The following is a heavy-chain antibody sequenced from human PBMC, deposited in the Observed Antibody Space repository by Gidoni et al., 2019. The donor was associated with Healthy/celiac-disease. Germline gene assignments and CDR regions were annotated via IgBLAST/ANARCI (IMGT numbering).Heavy chain of an antibody. V-gene: IGHV4-39*01. CDR1: GDSISSSSYY. J-gene: IGHJ3*01. CDR3: ARHVGVALTAFDV. CDR2: IYYSGGT. Sequence: QLQLQESGPGLVKPSETLSLTCAVSGDSISSSSYYWGWIRQPPGKGLEWIGSIYYSGGTYHNPSLKSRVTIFVDTSKNQFSLKLSSATAADTAVYYCARHVGVALTAFDVWGHGTIVSVSS. D-gene: IGHD2-21*01.